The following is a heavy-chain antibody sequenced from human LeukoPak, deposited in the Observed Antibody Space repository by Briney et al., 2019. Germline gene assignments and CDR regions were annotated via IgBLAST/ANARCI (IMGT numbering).Heavy chain of an antibody. J-gene: IGHJ1*01. CDR1: GFTFNSCW. CDR2: INPDGRDT. Sequence: QPGGSLRLPCVVSGFTFNSCWMNWVRQAPGKGLEWVAHINPDGRDTYYVDSVKGRFTISRDNAQNSMYLQMNSLRVEDTAVYYCATWGDTTAEYFQRWGQGTLVTVSS. CDR3: ATWGDTTAEYFQR. V-gene: IGHV3-7*01. D-gene: IGHD2-21*02.